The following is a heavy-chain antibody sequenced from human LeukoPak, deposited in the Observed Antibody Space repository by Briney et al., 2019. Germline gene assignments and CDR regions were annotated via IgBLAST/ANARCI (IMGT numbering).Heavy chain of an antibody. Sequence: HAGGSLRLSCAASGFTFSSYGMHWVRQAPGKGLEWVAVISYDGSNKYYADSVKGRFTISRDNSKNTLYLQMNNLRAEDTAVYYCANADPGRGYRTDYWGQGTLVTVSS. D-gene: IGHD3-22*01. CDR1: GFTFSSYG. J-gene: IGHJ4*02. CDR2: ISYDGSNK. CDR3: ANADPGRGYRTDY. V-gene: IGHV3-30*18.